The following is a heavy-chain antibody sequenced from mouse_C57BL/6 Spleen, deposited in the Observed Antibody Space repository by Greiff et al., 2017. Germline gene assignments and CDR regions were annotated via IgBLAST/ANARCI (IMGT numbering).Heavy chain of an antibody. Sequence: EVQLVESGPELVKPGASVKISCKASGYSFTDYNMNWVKQSNGKSLEWIGVINPNYGTTSYNQKFKGKATLTVDQSSSTAYMQLNSLTSEDSAVYYCARGEGYDGYYTGYFDVWGTGTTVTVSS. V-gene: IGHV1-39*01. D-gene: IGHD2-3*01. J-gene: IGHJ1*03. CDR3: ARGEGYDGYYTGYFDV. CDR2: INPNYGTT. CDR1: GYSFTDYN.